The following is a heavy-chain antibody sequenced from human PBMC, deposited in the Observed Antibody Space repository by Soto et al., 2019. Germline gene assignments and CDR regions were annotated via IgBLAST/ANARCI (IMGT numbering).Heavy chain of an antibody. Sequence: GGSLRLSCAASGFTFSSYSMNWVRQAPGKGLEWVSSISSSSSYIYYADSVKGRFTISRDNAKNSLYLQMNSLRAEDTAVYYCARDDYGDAEYFQHWGQGTLVTVSS. CDR2: ISSSSSYI. CDR3: ARDDYGDAEYFQH. CDR1: GFTFSSYS. J-gene: IGHJ1*01. D-gene: IGHD4-17*01. V-gene: IGHV3-21*01.